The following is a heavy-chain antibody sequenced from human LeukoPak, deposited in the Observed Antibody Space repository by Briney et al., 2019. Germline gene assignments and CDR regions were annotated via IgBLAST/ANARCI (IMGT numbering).Heavy chain of an antibody. D-gene: IGHD6-19*01. V-gene: IGHV3-21*01. CDR1: GFTFSSYS. CDR3: AKYGTVVAGKGLPDW. J-gene: IGHJ4*02. CDR2: ISSSSSYI. Sequence: GGSLRLSCAASGFTFSSYSMNWVRQAPGKGLEWVSSISSSSSYIYYADSVKGRFTISRDNAKNSLYLQMNSLRAEDTAVYYCAKYGTVVAGKGLPDWWGQGTLVTVSS.